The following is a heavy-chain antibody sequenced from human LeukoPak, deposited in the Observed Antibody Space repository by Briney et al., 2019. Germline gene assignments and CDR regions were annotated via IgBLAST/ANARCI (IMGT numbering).Heavy chain of an antibody. CDR1: GFTFSSYG. D-gene: IGHD3-9*01. CDR2: ISYDGSNK. CDR3: AKETPEIYILTGYIRENWFDP. J-gene: IGHJ5*02. V-gene: IGHV3-30*18. Sequence: GGSLRLSCAASGFTFSSYGMHWVRQAPGKGLEWVAVISYDGSNKYYADSVKGRFTISRDNSKNTLYLQMNSLRAEDTAVYYCAKETPEIYILTGYIRENWFDPWGQGTLVTVSS.